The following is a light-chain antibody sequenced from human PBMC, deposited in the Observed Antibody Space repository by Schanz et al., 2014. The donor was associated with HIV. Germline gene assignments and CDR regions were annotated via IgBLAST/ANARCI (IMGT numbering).Light chain of an antibody. V-gene: IGLV4-69*01. CDR2: LNSDGSH. CDR1: SGHSNYA. J-gene: IGLJ2*01. Sequence: QSVLTQSPSASASLGASVKLTCTLSSGHSNYAVAWHQQQPEKGPRYLMNLNSDGSHNKGDGIPDRFSGSSSGAERYLTISSLQFEDEADYYCQTWDTGTHVLFGGGTKLTVL. CDR3: QTWDTGTHVL.